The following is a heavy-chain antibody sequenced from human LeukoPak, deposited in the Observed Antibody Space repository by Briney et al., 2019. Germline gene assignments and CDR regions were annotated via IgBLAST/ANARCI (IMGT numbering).Heavy chain of an antibody. CDR3: AREVRSSGYSLDY. CDR1: GGSISSYY. D-gene: IGHD3-22*01. J-gene: IGHJ4*02. Sequence: SAALSLPCTVSGGSISSYYWSWIRQPAGKGLEWIGRIYSSGSTNYNPSLKRPVTMSVDTSKTQFSLKLRSVTAADTAVYYCAREVRSSGYSLDYWGQGTLVTVSS. V-gene: IGHV4-4*07. CDR2: IYSSGST.